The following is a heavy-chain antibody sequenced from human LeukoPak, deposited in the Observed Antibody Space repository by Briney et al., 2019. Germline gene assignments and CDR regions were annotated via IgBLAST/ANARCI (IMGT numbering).Heavy chain of an antibody. CDR2: IIPIFGTA. J-gene: IGHJ4*02. CDR3: ASRGYYDSSGYHRWYFDY. D-gene: IGHD3-22*01. V-gene: IGHV1-69*13. Sequence: ASVKVSCKASGGTFSSYAISWVRQAPGQGLEWMGGIIPIFGTANYAQKFQGRVTITADESMSTAYMELSSLRSEDTAVYYCASRGYYDSSGYHRWYFDYWGQGTLVTVSS. CDR1: GGTFSSYA.